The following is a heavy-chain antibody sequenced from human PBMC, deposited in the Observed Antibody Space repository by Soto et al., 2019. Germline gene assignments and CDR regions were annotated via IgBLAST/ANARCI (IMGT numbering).Heavy chain of an antibody. CDR1: GGSFSGYY. Sequence: SETLSLTCAVYGGSFSGYYWSWIRQPPGKGLEWIGEINHSGSTNYNPSLKSRVTISVDTSKNQFSLKLSSVTAADTAVYYCARGLRDIVVVVAATSYYYYYMDVWGKGTTVTVSS. V-gene: IGHV4-34*01. D-gene: IGHD2-15*01. CDR3: ARGLRDIVVVVAATSYYYYYMDV. CDR2: INHSGST. J-gene: IGHJ6*03.